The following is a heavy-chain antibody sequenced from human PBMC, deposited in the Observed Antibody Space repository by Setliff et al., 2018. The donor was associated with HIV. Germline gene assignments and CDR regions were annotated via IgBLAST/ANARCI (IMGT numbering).Heavy chain of an antibody. J-gene: IGHJ4*01. CDR2: IKRDGTGT. CDR3: ARSELLGQRYYFDF. CDR1: GFTFPTYW. Sequence: GGSLRLSCAASGFTFPTYWISWVRQAPGKGLEWVANIKRDGTGTHYVGSVRGRFTISRDNAKNSLYLQMDSLRADDTAVYYCARSELLGQRYYFDFWGRGTLVTVSS. D-gene: IGHD1-7*01. V-gene: IGHV3-7*03.